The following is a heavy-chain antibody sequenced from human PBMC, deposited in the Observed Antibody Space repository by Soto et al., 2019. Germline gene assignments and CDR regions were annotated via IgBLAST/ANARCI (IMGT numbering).Heavy chain of an antibody. CDR1: GCTFSSHG. Sequence: GGSLRLSWAASGCTFSSHGMHWVRQAPGKGLEWVAVISYDGSNKYYADSVKGRFTISRDNSKNTLYLQMNSLRAEDTAVYYCASPGGSYQSYYYSGMDVWGQGTTVTVSS. V-gene: IGHV3-30*03. D-gene: IGHD1-26*01. CDR2: ISYDGSNK. CDR3: ASPGGSYQSYYYSGMDV. J-gene: IGHJ6*02.